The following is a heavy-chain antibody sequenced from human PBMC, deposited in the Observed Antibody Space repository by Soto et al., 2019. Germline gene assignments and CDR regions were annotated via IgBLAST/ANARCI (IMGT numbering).Heavy chain of an antibody. CDR1: GGTISSRSYY. J-gene: IGHJ4*02. CDR2: IYYSGST. D-gene: IGHD5-12*01. Sequence: SETLSLTCTVSGGTISSRSYYWGWIHQPPGKGLEWIGSIYYSGSTYYNPSLKSRVTISVDTSKNQFSLKLSSVTAADTAVYYCARREYSGYDFFTTLTYYFDYWGQGTLVTVSS. V-gene: IGHV4-39*01. CDR3: ARREYSGYDFFTTLTYYFDY.